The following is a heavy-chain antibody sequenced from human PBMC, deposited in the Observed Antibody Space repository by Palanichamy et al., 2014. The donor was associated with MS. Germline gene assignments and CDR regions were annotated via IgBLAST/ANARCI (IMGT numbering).Heavy chain of an antibody. D-gene: IGHD6-13*01. V-gene: IGHV3-74*03. CDR3: ARVLAGGCMDV. CDR1: GFTFSSYW. Sequence: EVQLVESGGGVLQPGGSLRLSCAASGFTFSSYWMHWVRQASGKGLVWVSRIDSDGNNIQYAGSVKGRFTISRDNAKNTLYLQVNSLRVEDTAVYYCARVLAGGCMDVWGQGTTVTISS. CDR2: IDSDGNNI. J-gene: IGHJ6*02.